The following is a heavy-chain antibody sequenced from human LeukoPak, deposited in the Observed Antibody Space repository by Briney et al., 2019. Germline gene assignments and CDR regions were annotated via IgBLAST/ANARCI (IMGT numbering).Heavy chain of an antibody. CDR2: INPNSGGT. Sequence: ASVKVSCKASGYTFTGYYMHWVRQAPGQGLEWMGWINPNSGGTNYAQKFQGRVTMTRDTSISTAYMELSRLRSDDTAVYYCAISSYGGYLPADYWGQGTLVAVSS. J-gene: IGHJ4*02. D-gene: IGHD4-17*01. CDR1: GYTFTGYY. CDR3: AISSYGGYLPADY. V-gene: IGHV1-2*02.